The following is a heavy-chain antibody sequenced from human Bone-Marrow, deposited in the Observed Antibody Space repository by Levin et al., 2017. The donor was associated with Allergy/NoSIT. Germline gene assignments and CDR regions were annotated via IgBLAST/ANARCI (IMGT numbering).Heavy chain of an antibody. CDR1: GFSFDDYG. D-gene: IGHD1-7*01. CDR3: ARDGSVSGTTSFGIDV. V-gene: IGHV3-9*01. J-gene: IGHJ6*02. Sequence: PGGSLRLSCVVSGFSFDDYGMHWVRQSPGRGLEWVSSINWNGATVAYADSVKGRFTISRDRAKKSLYVEMNSLRVEDTALYYCARDGSVSGTTSFGIDVWGQGTTVTVSS. CDR2: INWNGATV.